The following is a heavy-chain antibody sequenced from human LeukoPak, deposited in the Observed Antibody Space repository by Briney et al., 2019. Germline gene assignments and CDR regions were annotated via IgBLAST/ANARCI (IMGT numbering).Heavy chain of an antibody. CDR3: ARGTQYQLLSLFFDY. CDR1: GYTFTGYY. V-gene: IGHV1-2*02. D-gene: IGHD2-2*01. Sequence: ASVKVSCKASGYTFTGYYMHWVRQAPGQGLEWMGWINPNSGGTNYAQKFQGRVTMTRDTSISTVYMELSRLRSDDTAVYYCARGTQYQLLSLFFDYWGQGTLVTVSS. CDR2: INPNSGGT. J-gene: IGHJ4*02.